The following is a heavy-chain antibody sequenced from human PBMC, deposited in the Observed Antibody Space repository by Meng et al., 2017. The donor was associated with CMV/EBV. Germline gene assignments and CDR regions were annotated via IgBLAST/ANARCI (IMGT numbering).Heavy chain of an antibody. J-gene: IGHJ4*02. CDR3: AGASFWSGYYDY. D-gene: IGHD3-3*01. V-gene: IGHV4-34*01. CDR2: INHSGST. CDR1: GGSFSGYY. Sequence: SETLSLTCAVYGGSFSGYYWSWIRQPPGKGLEWIGEINHSGSTNYNPSLKSRVTISVDTSKNQFSLKLSFVTAADTAVYYCAGASFWSGYYDYWGQGTLVTVSS.